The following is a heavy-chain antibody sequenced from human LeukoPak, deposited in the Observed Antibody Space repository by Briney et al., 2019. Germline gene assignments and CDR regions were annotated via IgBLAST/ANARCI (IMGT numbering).Heavy chain of an antibody. CDR3: ARTTVTTLTNWFDP. Sequence: SETLSLTCTVSGGSINDYFWSWIRQPAGKGLEWIGRIYNSGNTYYNPSLKSRVTISVDTSKNQFSLKLSSVTAADTAVYYCARTTVTTLTNWFDPWGQGTLVTVSS. CDR2: IYNSGNT. J-gene: IGHJ5*02. CDR1: GGSINDYF. V-gene: IGHV4-4*07. D-gene: IGHD4-17*01.